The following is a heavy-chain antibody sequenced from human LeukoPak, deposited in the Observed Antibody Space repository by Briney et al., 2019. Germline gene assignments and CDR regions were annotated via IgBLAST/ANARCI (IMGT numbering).Heavy chain of an antibody. D-gene: IGHD1-1*01. CDR3: ARVNINNWHSCDY. Sequence: SETLSLTCAVSGGSISSNNWWGWVRQPPGKGLEWIGEIYHSGSPSYNPSLKSRVTISVDKSRNHFSLNLSSVAAADTAVYYCARVNINNWHSCDYWGQGTLVTVSS. J-gene: IGHJ4*02. CDR1: GGSISSNNW. V-gene: IGHV4-4*02. CDR2: IYHSGSP.